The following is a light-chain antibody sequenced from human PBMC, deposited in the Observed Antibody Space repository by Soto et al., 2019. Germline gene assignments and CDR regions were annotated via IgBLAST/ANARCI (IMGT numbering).Light chain of an antibody. V-gene: IGKV3-20*01. CDR2: GAS. CDR3: QQYGSSPPLT. Sequence: EIVLTQSPGTLSLSPGERATLSCRASQSVSSSYLAWYQQKPGQAPRLLIYGASSRATGIPDRFSGSGSGTAFTLTISRLEPEDFAVYYCQQYGSSPPLTFGGVTKVEIK. CDR1: QSVSSSY. J-gene: IGKJ4*01.